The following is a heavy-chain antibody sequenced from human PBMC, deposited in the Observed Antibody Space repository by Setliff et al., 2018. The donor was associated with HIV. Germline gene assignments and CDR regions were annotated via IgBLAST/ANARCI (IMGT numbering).Heavy chain of an antibody. V-gene: IGHV4-38-2*01. D-gene: IGHD2-2*01. Sequence: SETLSLTCAVSGFSISSGYYWGWIRQPPGKGLEWIGRIYTSGPRYNPSLENRVTISVDTSKSQFFLMLSSATAADTAVYYCARASSDIPGVDSNYFDFWGQGTLVTVSS. J-gene: IGHJ4*02. CDR2: IYTSGP. CDR1: GFSISSGYY. CDR3: ARASSDIPGVDSNYFDF.